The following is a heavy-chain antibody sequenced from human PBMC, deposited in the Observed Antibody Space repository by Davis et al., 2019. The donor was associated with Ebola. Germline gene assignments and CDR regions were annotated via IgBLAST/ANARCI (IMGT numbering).Heavy chain of an antibody. J-gene: IGHJ6*02. CDR1: GFTFSSYG. D-gene: IGHD1-1*01. CDR3: AREGLEGMDV. CDR2: IWYDGSNK. V-gene: IGHV3-33*01. Sequence: GGSLRPSCAPPGFTFSSYGMHWVRQAPGKGLEWVAVIWYDGSNKYYADSVKGRFTISRDNSKNPLYLKMNSLRAEDTAVYYCAREGLEGMDVWGQGTTVTVSS.